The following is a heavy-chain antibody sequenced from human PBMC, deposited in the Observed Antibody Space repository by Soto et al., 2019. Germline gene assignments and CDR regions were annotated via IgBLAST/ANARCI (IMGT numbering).Heavy chain of an antibody. CDR2: INHSGST. V-gene: IGHV4-34*01. J-gene: IGHJ6*02. CDR1: GGSFSDFH. D-gene: IGHD3-10*01. CDR3: ARVGKRITMVRGVVDGMDV. Sequence: SETLSLTCVVYGGSFSDFHWSWIRQPPGKGLEWIGEINHSGSTNYNPSLRSRATFSVDTSKNRISLRLSSVTAADTAVYYCARVGKRITMVRGVVDGMDVWGQGTTVTVSS.